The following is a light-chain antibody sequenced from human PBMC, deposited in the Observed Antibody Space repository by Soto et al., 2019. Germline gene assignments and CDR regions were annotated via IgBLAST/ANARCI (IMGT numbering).Light chain of an antibody. CDR3: QQYKNWPRIT. V-gene: IGKV3-20*01. CDR1: QSVSNNY. J-gene: IGKJ5*01. Sequence: EVVLTQSPGTLSLSPGERATLSCRASQSVSNNYLAWYQQKPGQAPRLLIYGASNRATGIPDRFSGSGSGTDFTLTISSLQSEDFGVYYCQQYKNWPRITFGQGTRLEIK. CDR2: GAS.